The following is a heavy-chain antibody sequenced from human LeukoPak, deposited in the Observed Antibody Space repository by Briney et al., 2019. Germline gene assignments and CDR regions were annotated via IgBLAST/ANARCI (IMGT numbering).Heavy chain of an antibody. CDR3: ARVTQVQLERQGSDY. CDR2: INPNSGGT. D-gene: IGHD1-1*01. Sequence: GASVKVSCKASGYTFTGYYMHWVRQAPGQGLEWMGWINPNSGGTNYAQKFQGRVTMTRDTSISSAYMELSRLRSDDTAVYYCARVTQVQLERQGSDYWGQGTLVTVSS. V-gene: IGHV1-2*02. CDR1: GYTFTGYY. J-gene: IGHJ4*02.